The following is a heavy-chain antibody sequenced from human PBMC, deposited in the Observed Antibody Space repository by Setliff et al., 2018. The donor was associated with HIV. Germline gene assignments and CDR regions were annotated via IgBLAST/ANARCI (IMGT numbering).Heavy chain of an antibody. CDR1: GFTFSGHW. J-gene: IGHJ6*03. Sequence: PGGSLRLSCAASGFTFSGHWMTWVRQAPGKGLESVANINQLGSERYYVDSVKGRFTISRDNAKNSLFLQMNSLRAEDTAMYYCTRNIGSGTYWGSWYYMDVWGKGTTVTVSS. CDR2: INQLGSER. CDR3: TRNIGSGTYWGSWYYMDV. V-gene: IGHV3-7*03. D-gene: IGHD1-26*01.